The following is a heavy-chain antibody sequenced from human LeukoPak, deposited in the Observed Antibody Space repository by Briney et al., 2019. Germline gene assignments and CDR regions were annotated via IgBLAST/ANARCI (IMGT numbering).Heavy chain of an antibody. D-gene: IGHD5-18*01. Sequence: PGGSLRLSCAASGFTFSSYWMSWVRQAPGKGLEWVANIKQDGSEKYYVDSVKGRFTISRDNAKNPLYLQMNSLRAEDTAVYHCARDPTAMITPRFDYWGQGTLVTVSS. J-gene: IGHJ4*02. CDR2: IKQDGSEK. CDR3: ARDPTAMITPRFDY. CDR1: GFTFSSYW. V-gene: IGHV3-7*01.